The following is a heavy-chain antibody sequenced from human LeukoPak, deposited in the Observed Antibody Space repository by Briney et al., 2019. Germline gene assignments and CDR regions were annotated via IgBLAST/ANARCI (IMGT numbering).Heavy chain of an antibody. CDR2: ISYDGSNK. J-gene: IGHJ4*02. CDR3: ARDGSIAARRGFDY. Sequence: GGSLRLSCAASGFTFSSYAMHWVRQAPGKGLEWVAVISYDGSNKYYADSVKGRFTISRDNSKNTLYLQMNSLRAEDTAVYYCARDGSIAARRGFDYWGQGTLVTVSS. V-gene: IGHV3-30-3*01. D-gene: IGHD6-6*01. CDR1: GFTFSSYA.